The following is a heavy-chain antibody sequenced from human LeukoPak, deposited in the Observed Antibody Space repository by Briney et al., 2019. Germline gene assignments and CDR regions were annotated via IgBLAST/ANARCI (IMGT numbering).Heavy chain of an antibody. J-gene: IGHJ3*02. CDR3: ARDFGARPFDI. CDR2: IWRDGSNE. Sequence: GGSLRLSCAASRFTFSAYGMHWVRQAPGKGLEWVAVIWRDGSNENYPDSVKGRFTISRDNSKNTLFLQMNSLRTEDTAVYYCARDFGARPFDIWGQGTMVTVSS. D-gene: IGHD3-10*01. CDR1: RFTFSAYG. V-gene: IGHV3-33*01.